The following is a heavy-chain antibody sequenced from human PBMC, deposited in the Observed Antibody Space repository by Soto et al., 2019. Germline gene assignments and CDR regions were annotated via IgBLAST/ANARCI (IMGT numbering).Heavy chain of an antibody. CDR1: GYTFTSYA. CDR3: VREKADIVLMVYAD. Sequence: VASVKVSCKASGYTFTSYAMHWVRRAPGQRLEWMIWINAGNGNTKYSQKFQGRVTITRDTSASTAYMELSSVRSEDTAVYYCVREKADIVLMVYADWGQGTMVTVSS. J-gene: IGHJ3*01. V-gene: IGHV1-3*01. D-gene: IGHD2-8*01. CDR2: INAGNGNT.